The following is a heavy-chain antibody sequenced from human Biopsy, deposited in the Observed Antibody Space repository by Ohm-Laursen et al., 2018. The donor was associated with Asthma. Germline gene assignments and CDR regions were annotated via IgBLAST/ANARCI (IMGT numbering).Heavy chain of an antibody. Sequence: SLRLSCTASGFTVSRDHMFWVRQAPGKGLEWVSVIYSGGTSHTADSVRGRFTISRDFSKNTLHLQMHSLRVEDTAVYYCARGDSSNWSHYYFDYWGRGDLVTVSS. J-gene: IGHJ2*01. D-gene: IGHD3-9*01. V-gene: IGHV3-53*01. CDR1: GFTVSRDH. CDR2: IYSGGTS. CDR3: ARGDSSNWSHYYFDY.